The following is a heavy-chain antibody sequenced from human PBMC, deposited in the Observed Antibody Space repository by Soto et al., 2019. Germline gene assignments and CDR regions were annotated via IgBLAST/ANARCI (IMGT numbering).Heavy chain of an antibody. D-gene: IGHD2-2*01. CDR3: ARLVVPAATLTDY. CDR2: ISSSSSYI. CDR1: GFTFSSYS. V-gene: IGHV3-21*01. J-gene: IGHJ4*02. Sequence: GGSLRLSCAASGFTFSSYSMNWVRQAPGKGLEWVSSISSSSSYIYYADSVKGRFTISRDNAKNSLYLQMNSLRAEDTAVYYCARLVVPAATLTDYWGQGSLVIVSS.